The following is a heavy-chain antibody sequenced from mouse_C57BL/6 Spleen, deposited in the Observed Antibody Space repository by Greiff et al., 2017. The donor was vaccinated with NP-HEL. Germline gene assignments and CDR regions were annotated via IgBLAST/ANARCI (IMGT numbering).Heavy chain of an antibody. CDR3: TSIYDGDYAWFAY. CDR1: GYTFTDYE. V-gene: IGHV1-15*01. CDR2: IDPETGGT. Sequence: VQLQESGAELVRPGASVTLSCKASGYTFTDYEMHWVKQTPVHGLEWIGAIDPETGGTAYNQKFKGKAILTADKSSSTAYMELRSLTSEDSAVYDCTSIYDGDYAWFAYWGQGTLVTVSA. J-gene: IGHJ3*01. D-gene: IGHD2-3*01.